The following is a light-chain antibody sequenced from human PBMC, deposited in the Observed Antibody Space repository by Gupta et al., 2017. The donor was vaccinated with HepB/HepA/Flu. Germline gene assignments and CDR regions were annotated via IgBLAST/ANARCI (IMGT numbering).Light chain of an antibody. CDR2: AAS. Sequence: DIQMTQSPSSLSASAGARVTITCRASQSIINYLNWYQQKPGEAPKVLIDAASTLQSGVPSRFSGSGSGTDFTLTTNSRQPEDFATYYCQQSYTKSSTFGQGTKLEIK. J-gene: IGKJ2*01. CDR3: QQSYTKSST. V-gene: IGKV1-39*01. CDR1: QSIINY.